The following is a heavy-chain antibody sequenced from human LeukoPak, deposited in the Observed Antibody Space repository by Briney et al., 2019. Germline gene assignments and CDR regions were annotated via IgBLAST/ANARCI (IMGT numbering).Heavy chain of an antibody. J-gene: IGHJ6*02. CDR1: GFTFSSYE. V-gene: IGHV3-48*03. CDR3: ARQQGYYDSSGYYVGYGTEYGMDV. Sequence: PGGSLRLSCSASGFTFSSYEMNWVRQAPGKGLEWLSYISSSGSTIYYADSVKGRFTISRDNAKNSLYLQMNSMRADDTAVYYCARQQGYYDSSGYYVGYGTEYGMDVWGQGTTVTVSS. D-gene: IGHD3-22*01. CDR2: ISSSGSTI.